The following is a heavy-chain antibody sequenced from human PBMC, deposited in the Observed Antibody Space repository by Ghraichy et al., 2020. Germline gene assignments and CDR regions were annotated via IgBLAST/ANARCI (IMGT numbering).Heavy chain of an antibody. CDR2: IYHRGGA. CDR3: ARGPLQWLVTKAAFEP. Sequence: SETLSLTCAVYGGSVSGYYWSWIRQPPGKRLEWIGEIYHRGGANYNPSLKRRVTMSVDTSKNQFSLRLSSVTAADAAVYYCARGPLQWLVTKAAFEPWGQGTRVTVSS. V-gene: IGHV4-34*01. J-gene: IGHJ3*01. CDR1: GGSVSGYY. D-gene: IGHD6-19*01.